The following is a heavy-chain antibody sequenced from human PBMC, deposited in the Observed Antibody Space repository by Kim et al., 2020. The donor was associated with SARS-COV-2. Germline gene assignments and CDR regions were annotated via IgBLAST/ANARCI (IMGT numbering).Heavy chain of an antibody. Sequence: SETLSLTCTVSGYPISSGYYWGWIRQPPGKGLEWIGSIYHSGSTYYNPSLKSRVTISVDTSKNQFSLKLSSVTAADTAVYYCAREGWLFTPWYFDLWGRGTLVTVSS. CDR1: GYPISSGYY. J-gene: IGHJ2*01. V-gene: IGHV4-38-2*02. CDR3: AREGWLFTPWYFDL. CDR2: IYHSGST. D-gene: IGHD2-21*01.